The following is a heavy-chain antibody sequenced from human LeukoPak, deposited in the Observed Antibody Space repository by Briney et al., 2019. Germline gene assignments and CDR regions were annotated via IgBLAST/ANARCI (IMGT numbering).Heavy chain of an antibody. CDR3: AGTDQLLYPYYFDY. CDR1: GFTFSSYA. Sequence: GGSPRLSCAASGFTFSSYAMSWVRQAPGKGLEWVSAISGSGGSTYYADSVKGRFTISRDNSKNTLYLQMNSLRAEDTAVYYCAGTDQLLYPYYFDYWGQGTLVTVSS. D-gene: IGHD2-2*02. CDR2: ISGSGGST. V-gene: IGHV3-23*01. J-gene: IGHJ4*02.